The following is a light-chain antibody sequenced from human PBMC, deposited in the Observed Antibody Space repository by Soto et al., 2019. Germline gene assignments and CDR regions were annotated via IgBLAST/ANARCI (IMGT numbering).Light chain of an antibody. J-gene: IGKJ1*01. Sequence: IQMTQSPSSLSASLGDRVTITCRASQAIGTDLGWYQQKPGKAPKRLIYAASSLQSGAPPRFSGSGSGTDFTLSIRSLQSEDFATYFCRKYNSYPRTFGQGTRV. CDR3: RKYNSYPRT. CDR1: QAIGTD. V-gene: IGKV1-17*01. CDR2: AAS.